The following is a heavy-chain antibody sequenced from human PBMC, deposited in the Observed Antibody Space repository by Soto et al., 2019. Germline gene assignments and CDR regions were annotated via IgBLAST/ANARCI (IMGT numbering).Heavy chain of an antibody. Sequence: QITLKESGPSPVKPTQTLTVTCTFSGFSLSNSGVGVAWIRQPPGKALEWLALIYGDNDKRYSPSLKTRLTITKDTSKNQVVLTMTTMDPVDTATYYCARCTLHDYGDYDPGTSHVFDSWGQGTLVTVSS. J-gene: IGHJ4*02. CDR3: ARCTLHDYGDYDPGTSHVFDS. CDR2: IYGDNDK. CDR1: GFSLSNSGVG. V-gene: IGHV2-5*02. D-gene: IGHD4-17*01.